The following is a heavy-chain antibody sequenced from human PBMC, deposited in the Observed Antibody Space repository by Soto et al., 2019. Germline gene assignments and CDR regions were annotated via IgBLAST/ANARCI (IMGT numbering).Heavy chain of an antibody. V-gene: IGHV4-30-2*01. Sequence: SETLSLTCAVSGGSISSGGYSWSWILQPPGKGLEWIGYIYHSGSTYYNPSLKSRVTIPVDRSKNQFSLKLSSVTAADTAVYSWARSPSYDGIPRNRFAPGARGPLDTVS. CDR3: ARSPSYDGIPRNRFAP. D-gene: IGHD3-22*01. CDR2: IYHSGST. CDR1: GGSISSGGYS. J-gene: IGHJ5*02.